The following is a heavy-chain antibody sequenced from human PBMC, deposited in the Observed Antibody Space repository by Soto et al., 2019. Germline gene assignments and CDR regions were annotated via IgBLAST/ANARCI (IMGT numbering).Heavy chain of an antibody. CDR3: ARVNRDVVPAANGGAIDY. D-gene: IGHD2-2*01. V-gene: IGHV4-39*01. CDR1: GGSISSSSYY. J-gene: IGHJ4*02. Sequence: SETLSLTCTVSGGSISSSSYYWGWIRQPPGKGLEWIGSIYYSGSTYYNPSLKSRVTISVDTSKNQFSLKLSSVTAADTAVYYCARVNRDVVPAANGGAIDYWGQGTLVTVSS. CDR2: IYYSGST.